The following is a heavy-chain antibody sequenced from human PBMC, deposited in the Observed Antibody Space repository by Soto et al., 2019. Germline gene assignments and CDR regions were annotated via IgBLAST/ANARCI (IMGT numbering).Heavy chain of an antibody. CDR2: FDPEDGET. J-gene: IGHJ4*02. CDR1: GYTLTELS. V-gene: IGHV1-24*01. D-gene: IGHD4-17*01. Sequence: ASEKVSCKVSGYTLTELSMHWVRQAPGKGLEWMGGFDPEDGETIYAQKFQGRVTMTEDTSTDTAYMELGSLRSEDTAVYYCATGGLMTTVTAFDHWGQGTLVTVSS. CDR3: ATGGLMTTVTAFDH.